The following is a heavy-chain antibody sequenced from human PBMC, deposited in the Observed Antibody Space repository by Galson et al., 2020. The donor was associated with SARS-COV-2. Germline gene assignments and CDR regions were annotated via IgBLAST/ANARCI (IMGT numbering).Heavy chain of an antibody. D-gene: IGHD4-17*01. V-gene: IGHV3-23*01. J-gene: IGHJ5*02. CDR3: AREWNDDTDYDGWFDP. CDR1: GFTFSNYA. CDR2: ISGRGASS. Sequence: GESLKISCAASGFTFSNYAMNWVRQAPGEGLEWVSTISGRGASSYYADSVKGRFTIARDNSKNTLFLQMNSLRVEDTAVYYCAREWNDDTDYDGWFDPWGQGTLVTVSS.